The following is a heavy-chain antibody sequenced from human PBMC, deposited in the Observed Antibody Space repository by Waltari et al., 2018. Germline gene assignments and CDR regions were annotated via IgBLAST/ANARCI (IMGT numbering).Heavy chain of an antibody. CDR3: AKASRRWLQVTRFDY. J-gene: IGHJ4*02. V-gene: IGHV3-23*01. D-gene: IGHD5-12*01. Sequence: EVQLLESGGGLVQPGGSLRLSCAASGFTFSSYAMSWVSQAPGKGLEWVSAVSGSGGSTYYADSVKGRFTISRDNPNNTLYLQMNSLRAEDPAVYYCAKASRRWLQVTRFDYWGQGTLVTVSS. CDR2: VSGSGGST. CDR1: GFTFSSYA.